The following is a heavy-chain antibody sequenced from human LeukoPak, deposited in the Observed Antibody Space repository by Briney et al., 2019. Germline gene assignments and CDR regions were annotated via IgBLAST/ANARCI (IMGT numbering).Heavy chain of an antibody. V-gene: IGHV3-33*08. D-gene: IGHD3-10*01. J-gene: IGHJ4*02. CDR1: GFTFSSYG. Sequence: GGSLRLSCAASGFTFSSYGMHWVRQAPGKGLELVAVIWYDGSNKYYADSVTGRITISRDNSKNKLYLQMNSLRAEDTAVYYCARELRSITMVRGVITPLGYWGQGTLVTVSS. CDR3: ARELRSITMVRGVITPLGY. CDR2: IWYDGSNK.